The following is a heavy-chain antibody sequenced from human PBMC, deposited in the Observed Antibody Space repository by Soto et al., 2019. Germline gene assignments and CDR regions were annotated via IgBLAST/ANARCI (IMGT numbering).Heavy chain of an antibody. CDR1: GFTFSSYA. J-gene: IGHJ6*02. D-gene: IGHD5-18*01. V-gene: IGHV3-30-3*01. CDR3: AREGYSSHMVTYYYYYGMDV. CDR2: ISYDGSNK. Sequence: QVQLVESGGGVVQPGRSLRLSCAASGFTFSSYAMHWVRQAPGKGLEWVAVISYDGSNKYYADSVKGRFTISRDNSKNTLYLQMNSLRAEDTAVYYCAREGYSSHMVTYYYYYGMDVWGQGTTVTVSS.